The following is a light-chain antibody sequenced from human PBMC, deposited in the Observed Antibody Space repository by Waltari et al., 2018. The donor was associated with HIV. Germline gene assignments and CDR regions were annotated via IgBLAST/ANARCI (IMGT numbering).Light chain of an antibody. CDR1: QSLQHSNGKTY. J-gene: IGKJ4*01. V-gene: IGKV2D-29*01. CDR2: EVS. Sequence: DIVMTQTPLSLSVTPGQPASIPCKSNQSLQHSNGKTYFYWYQQKSGQPPQLLIYEVSNRFSGVPYRFSGSGSGTDFTLKISRVEAEDVGVYYCVQSLQLPLTFGGGTKVEIK. CDR3: VQSLQLPLT.